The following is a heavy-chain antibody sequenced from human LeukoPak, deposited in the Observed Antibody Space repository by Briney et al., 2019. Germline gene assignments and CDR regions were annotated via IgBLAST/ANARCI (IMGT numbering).Heavy chain of an antibody. CDR1: GFTFSYYG. CDR2: IRYDGNDK. CDR3: AKAPVTSCRGAYCYPFDY. V-gene: IGHV3-30*02. J-gene: IGHJ4*02. D-gene: IGHD2-21*01. Sequence: GGSLRLSCAASGFTFSYYGMHWVRQAPGKGLEWVAFIRYDGNDKLYADSVKGRFTTSRDTSKNTVYLQMNSLRVEDAAVYYCAKAPVTSCRGAYCYPFDYWGQGTLVTVSS.